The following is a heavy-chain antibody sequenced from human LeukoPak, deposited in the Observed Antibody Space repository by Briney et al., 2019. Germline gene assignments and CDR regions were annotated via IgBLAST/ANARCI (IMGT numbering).Heavy chain of an antibody. V-gene: IGHV3-23*01. D-gene: IGHD1/OR15-1a*01. J-gene: IGHJ4*02. CDR3: AKDEKPDGRWNIDH. CDR1: GFTFSSYA. Sequence: GGSLRLSCEASGFTFSSYAMSWVRQAPGKGLEWVSGISGDGSTTAYADSVKGRFTLSRDNSRNTVWLQMDSLRVDDMGVYFCAKDEKPDGRWNIDHWGQGTLVTVSS. CDR2: ISGDGSTT.